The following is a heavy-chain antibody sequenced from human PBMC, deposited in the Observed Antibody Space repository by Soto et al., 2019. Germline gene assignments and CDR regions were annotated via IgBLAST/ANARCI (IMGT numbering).Heavy chain of an antibody. CDR2: IIPIFGTA. CDR1: GGTFSSYA. V-gene: IGHV1-69*13. Sequence: SVKVSCKASGGTFSSYAISWVRQAPGQGXEWMGGIIPIFGTANYAQKFQGRVTITADESTSTAYMELSSLRSEDTAVYYCARSSLYCSSTSCLSYYYYYYGMDVWGQGTTVTVSS. D-gene: IGHD2-2*01. CDR3: ARSSLYCSSTSCLSYYYYYYGMDV. J-gene: IGHJ6*02.